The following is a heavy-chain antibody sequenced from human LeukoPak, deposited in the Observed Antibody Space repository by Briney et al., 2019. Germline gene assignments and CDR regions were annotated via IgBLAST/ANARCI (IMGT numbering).Heavy chain of an antibody. CDR1: GFTFNNYA. CDR2: ISGNGGDT. Sequence: QSGGSLRLSCAASGFTFNNYALSWVRQAPGKGLEWVSAISGNGGDTYYADSVKGRFAVSRDISKSTLYLQMNSLRVGDTAVYYCAKGPKLGDGFHRDSWGQGTLVTVSS. J-gene: IGHJ4*02. V-gene: IGHV3-23*01. D-gene: IGHD5-24*01. CDR3: AKGPKLGDGFHRDS.